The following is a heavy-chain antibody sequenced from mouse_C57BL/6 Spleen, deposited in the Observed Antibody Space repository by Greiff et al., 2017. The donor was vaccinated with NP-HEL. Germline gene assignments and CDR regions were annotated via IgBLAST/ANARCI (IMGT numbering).Heavy chain of an antibody. J-gene: IGHJ2*01. CDR3: ARSYYGSSFDY. D-gene: IGHD1-1*01. V-gene: IGHV1-82*01. CDR2: IYPGDGDT. Sequence: VQVVESGPELVKPGASVKISCKASGYAFSSSWMNWVKQRPGKGLEWIGRIYPGDGDTNYNGKFKGKATLTADKSSSTAYMQLSSLTSEDSAVYFCARSYYGSSFDYWGQGTTLTVSS. CDR1: GYAFSSSW.